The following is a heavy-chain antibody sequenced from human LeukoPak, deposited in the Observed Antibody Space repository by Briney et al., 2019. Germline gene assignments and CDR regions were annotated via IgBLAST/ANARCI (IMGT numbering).Heavy chain of an antibody. D-gene: IGHD1-1*01. CDR3: ARGGQGNWPTPFDY. Sequence: PGGSLRLSCAASGFTFSTYSFNWVRQAPGKGLEWVSSISSSIIYIYYADSVKGRFTISRDNAKNSLYLQMNSLRAEDTAVYYCARGGQGNWPTPFDYWGQGTLVTVSS. J-gene: IGHJ4*02. CDR1: GFTFSTYS. V-gene: IGHV3-21*01. CDR2: ISSSIIYI.